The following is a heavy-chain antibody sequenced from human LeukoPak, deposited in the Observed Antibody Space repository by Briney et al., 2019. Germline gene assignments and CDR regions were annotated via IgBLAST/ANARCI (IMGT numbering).Heavy chain of an antibody. CDR2: INHSGST. Sequence: SETLSLTCTVSGGSISNYYWSWIRQPPGKGLEWIGEINHSGSTNYNPSLKSRVTISVDTSKNQFSLKLSSVTAADTAVYYCARDRLAAAGFYYYYGMDVWGQGTTVTVSS. CDR3: ARDRLAAAGFYYYYGMDV. D-gene: IGHD6-13*01. V-gene: IGHV4-34*01. CDR1: GGSISNYY. J-gene: IGHJ6*02.